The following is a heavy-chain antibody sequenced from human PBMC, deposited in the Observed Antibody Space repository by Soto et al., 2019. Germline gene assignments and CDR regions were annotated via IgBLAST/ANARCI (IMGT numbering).Heavy chain of an antibody. CDR1: GGSISSGGYY. V-gene: IGHV4-31*03. CDR2: IYYSGST. CDR3: ARDFWEDSSGYLGAFAI. Sequence: PSETLSLTCTVSGGSISSGGYYWSWIRQHPGKGLEWIGYIYYSGSTYYNPSLKSRVTISVDTSKNQFSLKLSSVTAADTAVYYCARDFWEDSSGYLGAFAIWGQGTMVTVSS. J-gene: IGHJ3*02. D-gene: IGHD3-22*01.